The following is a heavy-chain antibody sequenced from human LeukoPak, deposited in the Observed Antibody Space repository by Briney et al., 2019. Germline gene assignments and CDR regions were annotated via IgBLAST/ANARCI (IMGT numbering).Heavy chain of an antibody. D-gene: IGHD3-16*01. J-gene: IGHJ4*02. V-gene: IGHV1-46*01. CDR1: GYTFTSYY. CDR2: VNPSGGST. Sequence: ASVKVSCKASGYTFTSYYMHWVRQAPGQGLEWMGIVNPSGGSTSYAQKFQGRVTMTRDTSTSTVYMELSSLRSEDTAVYYCARDRSRGVFDYWGQGTLVTVSS. CDR3: ARDRSRGVFDY.